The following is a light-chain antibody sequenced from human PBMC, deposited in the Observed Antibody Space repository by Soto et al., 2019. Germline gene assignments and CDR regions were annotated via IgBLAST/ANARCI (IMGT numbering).Light chain of an antibody. V-gene: IGKV3-20*01. J-gene: IGKJ5*01. Sequence: ESVVTQSPGTLSLSPGEIATLSCRASQNIRSNYLAWYQQKPGQAPRLLISDASTRAAGIPDRLSGSGSGTDFTLTISRLEPEDFAVYYCQQYGSSPISFGQGTRLEI. CDR1: QNIRSNY. CDR2: DAS. CDR3: QQYGSSPIS.